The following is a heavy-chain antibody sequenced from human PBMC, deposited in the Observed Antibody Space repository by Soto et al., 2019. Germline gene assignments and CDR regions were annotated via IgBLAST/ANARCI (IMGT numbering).Heavy chain of an antibody. Sequence: QVQLVQSGGEMKKPGASMRVSCKTSGYTFTYNGITWVRQAPGQGLEWMGWISAHNGNTKSAEKFQGRFTMTTDTSMGTAHMELTSLTSDDPAVYYCARGRGYSYAEAPLQSWGHGRMVIVSS. V-gene: IGHV1-18*04. J-gene: IGHJ3*01. CDR1: GYTFTYNG. CDR3: ARGRGYSYAEAPLQS. CDR2: ISAHNGNT. D-gene: IGHD5-18*01.